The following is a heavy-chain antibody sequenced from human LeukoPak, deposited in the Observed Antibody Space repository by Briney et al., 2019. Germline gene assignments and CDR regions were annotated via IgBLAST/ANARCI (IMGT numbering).Heavy chain of an antibody. V-gene: IGHV4-59*12. J-gene: IGHJ6*03. CDR1: GGSISSYY. Sequence: PSETLSLTCTVSGGSISSYYWSWIRQPPGKGLEWIGYIYYSGSTNYNPSLKSRVTISVDTSKNQFSLKLSSVTAADTAVYYCARGAVPVFYYYMDVWGKGTTVTVSS. D-gene: IGHD2-2*01. CDR2: IYYSGST. CDR3: ARGAVPVFYYYMDV.